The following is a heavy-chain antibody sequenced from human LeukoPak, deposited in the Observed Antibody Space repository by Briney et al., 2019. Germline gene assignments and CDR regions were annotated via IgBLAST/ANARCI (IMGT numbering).Heavy chain of an antibody. V-gene: IGHV3-74*01. Sequence: GGSLRLSCAASGFTFSSYWMHWVRQAPGRGLVWVSRINSDGSSTNYAGSVKGRFTISRDNAKNTLYLQMNSLRAEDTAVYYCARDYYTSGSPNDYWGQGTLVTVSS. CDR2: INSDGSST. CDR3: ARDYYTSGSPNDY. CDR1: GFTFSSYW. D-gene: IGHD3-10*01. J-gene: IGHJ4*02.